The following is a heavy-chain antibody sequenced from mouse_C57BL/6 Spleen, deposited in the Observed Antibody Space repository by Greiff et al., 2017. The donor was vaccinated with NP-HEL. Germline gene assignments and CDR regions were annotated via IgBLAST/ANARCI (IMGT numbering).Heavy chain of an antibody. Sequence: VQLKQSGAELVRPGASVKLSCTASGFNIKDYYMHWVKQRPEQGLEWIGRIDPEDGDTEYAPKFQGKATMTADTSSNTAYMQLSSLTSEDTAVYYCTTTGYDYGDYAMDYWGQGTSVTVSS. D-gene: IGHD2-4*01. CDR2: IDPEDGDT. J-gene: IGHJ4*01. CDR1: GFNIKDYY. V-gene: IGHV14-1*01. CDR3: TTTGYDYGDYAMDY.